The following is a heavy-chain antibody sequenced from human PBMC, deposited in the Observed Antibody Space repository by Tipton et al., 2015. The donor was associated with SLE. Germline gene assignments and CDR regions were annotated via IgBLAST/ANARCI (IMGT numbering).Heavy chain of an antibody. Sequence: TLSLTCTVSGGSISSGTYYWSWIRQPPGKGLEWIGYISYSGDTRHNPSLQSRVTVSIDPSKNQFSLKLTSVTSADTAVYYCASVPKRGSTWHAEYFQHWGPGTLVTVSS. CDR3: ASVPKRGSTWHAEYFQH. CDR2: ISYSGDT. CDR1: GGSISSGTYY. D-gene: IGHD6-13*01. J-gene: IGHJ1*01. V-gene: IGHV4-61*01.